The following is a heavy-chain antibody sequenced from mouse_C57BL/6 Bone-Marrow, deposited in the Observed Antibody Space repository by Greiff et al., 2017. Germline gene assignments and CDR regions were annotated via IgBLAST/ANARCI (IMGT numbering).Heavy chain of an antibody. CDR1: GFSLTSYG. D-gene: IGHD1-1*01. V-gene: IGHV2-5*01. Sequence: QVQLKESGPGLVQPSQRLSITCTVSGFSLTSYGVHWVRQSPGKGLEWLGVIWRGGSTDYNAAFMSRLSITKDNSKSQVFFKMNSLQADDTAIYYCAKNRYYGSSYGYFDVWGTGTTVTVSS. CDR3: AKNRYYGSSYGYFDV. CDR2: IWRGGST. J-gene: IGHJ1*03.